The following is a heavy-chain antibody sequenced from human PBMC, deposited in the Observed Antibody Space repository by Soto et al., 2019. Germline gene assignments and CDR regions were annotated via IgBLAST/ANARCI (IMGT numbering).Heavy chain of an antibody. CDR1: GYTLTELS. V-gene: IGHV1-24*01. CDR3: ATAGCSGGSCYWFDP. J-gene: IGHJ5*02. CDR2: FDPEDGET. D-gene: IGHD2-15*01. Sequence: ASVKVSCKVSGYTLTELSMHWVRQAPGKGLEWMGGFDPEDGETIYAQKFQGRVTMTEDTSTDTAYMELSSLRSEDTAVYYCATAGCSGGSCYWFDPWGQGTLVTVSS.